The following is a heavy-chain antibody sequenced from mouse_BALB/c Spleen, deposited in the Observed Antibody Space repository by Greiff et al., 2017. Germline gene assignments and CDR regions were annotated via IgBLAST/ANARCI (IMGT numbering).Heavy chain of an antibody. CDR3: TAGGYYAMDY. CDR2: IWAGGST. V-gene: IGHV2-9*02. CDR1: GFSLTSYG. Sequence: VQLKESGPGLVAPSQSLSITCTVSGFSLTSYGVHWVRQPPGKGLEWLGVIWAGGSTNYNSALMSRLSISKDNSKSQVFLKMNSLQTDDTAMYYCTAGGYYAMDYWGQGTSVTVSS. D-gene: IGHD1-2*01. J-gene: IGHJ4*01.